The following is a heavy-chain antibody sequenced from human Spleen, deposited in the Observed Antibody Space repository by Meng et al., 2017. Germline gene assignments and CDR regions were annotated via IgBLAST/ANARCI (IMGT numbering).Heavy chain of an antibody. CDR2: MYTSGST. Sequence: SETLSLTCTVSGASISSGSYYWTWIRQPAGKGLEWIGRMYTSGSTNYNPSRKSRVTISVDTSKRQFSLKLTSVTDADTAVYCCARGVGAAGTFIESFQHWGQGTRVTVSS. CDR3: ARGVGAAGTFIESFQH. V-gene: IGHV4-61*02. CDR1: GASISSGSYY. J-gene: IGHJ1*01. D-gene: IGHD6-13*01.